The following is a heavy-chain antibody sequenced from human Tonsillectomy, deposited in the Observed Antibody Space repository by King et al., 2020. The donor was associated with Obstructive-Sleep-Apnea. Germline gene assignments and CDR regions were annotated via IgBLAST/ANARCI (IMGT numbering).Heavy chain of an antibody. CDR1: GYTFTAYY. CDR2: INPNSGGT. J-gene: IGHJ4*02. CDR3: ARAQGYCSGGSCYSYY. D-gene: IGHD2-15*01. Sequence: QLVQSGAEVRKPGASVKVSCKTSGYTFTAYYMHWVRQAPGQGLEWMGWINPNSGGTSYAQKFQGRVTMTRDTSISTAYMELSRLRSDDTAVYCCARAQGYCSGGSCYSYYWGQGTRVTVSS. V-gene: IGHV1-2*02.